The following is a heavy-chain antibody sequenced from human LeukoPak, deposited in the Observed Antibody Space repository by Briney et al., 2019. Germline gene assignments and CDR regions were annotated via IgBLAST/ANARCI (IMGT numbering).Heavy chain of an antibody. D-gene: IGHD1-14*01. J-gene: IGHJ5*02. Sequence: GASVKVSCKASGYTFTGYYMHWVRQAPGQGLEWMGIINPSGGSTYYAQKFQGRVTMTRDTSTSTVYMELSSLRSEDTAVYYCARDPNQGIQNPWFDPWGQGTLVTVSS. CDR2: INPSGGST. CDR1: GYTFTGYY. V-gene: IGHV1-46*01. CDR3: ARDPNQGIQNPWFDP.